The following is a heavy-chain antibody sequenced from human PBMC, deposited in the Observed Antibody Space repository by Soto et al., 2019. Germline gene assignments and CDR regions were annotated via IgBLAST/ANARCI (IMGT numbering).Heavy chain of an antibody. CDR2: ISGSGGST. CDR3: AKTEVTYYYDSSGFY. V-gene: IGHV3-23*01. Sequence: SGGSLRLSCAASGFTFSHYAMSWVRQASGKGLEWVSAISGSGGSTYYADSVKGRFTISRDNSKNTLYLQMNSLRAEDTAVYYCAKTEVTYYYDSSGFYWGQGTLVTISS. CDR1: GFTFSHYA. D-gene: IGHD3-22*01. J-gene: IGHJ4*02.